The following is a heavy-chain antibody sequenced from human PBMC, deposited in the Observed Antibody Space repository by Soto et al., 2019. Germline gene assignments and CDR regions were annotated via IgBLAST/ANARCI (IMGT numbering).Heavy chain of an antibody. CDR3: SNHVDV. CDR2: IRSKANSYAT. J-gene: IGHJ6*02. Sequence: VQLVESGGGVVQPGRSLRLSCAASGFTFSSYAMHWVRQAPGKGLEWVGRIRSKANSYATAYAASVKGRFTISRDDSKNTAYLQMNSLKTEDTAVYYCSNHVDVWGQGTTVTVSS. V-gene: IGHV3-73*01. CDR1: GFTFSSYA.